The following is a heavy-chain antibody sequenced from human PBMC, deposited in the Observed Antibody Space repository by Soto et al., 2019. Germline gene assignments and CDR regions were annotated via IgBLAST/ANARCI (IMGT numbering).Heavy chain of an antibody. J-gene: IGHJ6*02. V-gene: IGHV1-69*01. CDR3: ARTYCGGDCYPLNDYYYGMDV. Sequence: QVQLVQSGAEVKKPGSSVKVSCKASGGTFSSYAISWVRQAPGQGLEWMGGIIPIFGTANYAQKFQGRVTITADASTSTAYMELSSLRSEDTAVYYCARTYCGGDCYPLNDYYYGMDVWGQGTTVTVSS. CDR2: IIPIFGTA. D-gene: IGHD2-21*02. CDR1: GGTFSSYA.